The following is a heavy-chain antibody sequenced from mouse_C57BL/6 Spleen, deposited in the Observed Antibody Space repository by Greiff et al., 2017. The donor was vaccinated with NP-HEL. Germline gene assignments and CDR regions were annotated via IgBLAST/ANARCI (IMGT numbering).Heavy chain of an antibody. D-gene: IGHD3-2*02. CDR3: ARSDSSGYAWFAY. CDR1: GYAFSSSW. CDR2: IYPGDGDT. V-gene: IGHV1-82*01. J-gene: IGHJ3*01. Sequence: QVQLKESGPELVKPGASVKISCKASGYAFSSSWMNWVKQRPGKCLEWIGRIYPGDGDTNYNGKFKGKATLTADKSSSTAYMQLSSLTSEDSAVYFCARSDSSGYAWFAYWGQGTLVTVSA.